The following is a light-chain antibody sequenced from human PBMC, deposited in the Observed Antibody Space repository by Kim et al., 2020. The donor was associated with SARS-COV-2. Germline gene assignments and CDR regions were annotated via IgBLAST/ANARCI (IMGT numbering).Light chain of an antibody. CDR2: DAS. Sequence: EIVLTQSPGTLYLSPGERATLSCRASQSVSSNYFAWYQQKPGQAPRLLIYDASSRATGIPDRFSGSGSGTDFTLTISRLEPEDFAVYYCQQYGSSPPYTFGQGTKLEIK. CDR1: QSVSSNY. CDR3: QQYGSSPPYT. V-gene: IGKV3-20*01. J-gene: IGKJ2*01.